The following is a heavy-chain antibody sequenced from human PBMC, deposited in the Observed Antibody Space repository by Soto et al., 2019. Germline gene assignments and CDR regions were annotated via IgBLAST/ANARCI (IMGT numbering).Heavy chain of an antibody. Sequence: PGGSLRLSCEASGFTFHNYAMNWVRQAPGKGLEWVSGISGSGDSTYYADSVKGRFTVSRDNSKNTLYLQMNSLRAEDTAVFYCAKERSSGWSFDYWGQGTLVTVSS. D-gene: IGHD6-19*01. CDR1: GFTFHNYA. J-gene: IGHJ4*02. V-gene: IGHV3-23*01. CDR3: AKERSSGWSFDY. CDR2: ISGSGDST.